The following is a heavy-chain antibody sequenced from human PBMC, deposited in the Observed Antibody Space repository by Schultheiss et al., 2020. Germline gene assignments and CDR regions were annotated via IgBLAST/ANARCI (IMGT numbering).Heavy chain of an antibody. CDR1: GYTFTGYY. CDR2: INPNSGGT. CDR3: ARGIANYYYYYMDV. V-gene: IGHV1-2*04. Sequence: ASVKVSCKASGYTFTGYYMHWVRQAPGQGLEWMGWINPNSGGTNYAQKFQGWVTMTRDTSISTAYMELSRLRSDDTDVYYCARGIANYYYYYMDVWGKGTTVTVSS. J-gene: IGHJ6*03. D-gene: IGHD2-21*01.